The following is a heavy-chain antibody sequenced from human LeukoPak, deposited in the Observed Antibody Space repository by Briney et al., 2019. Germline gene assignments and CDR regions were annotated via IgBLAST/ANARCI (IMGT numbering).Heavy chain of an antibody. V-gene: IGHV3-23*01. Sequence: GGSLRLSCVVSGISLSNYAMTWVRQAPGKGLEWVSAISGSGGSTYYADSVKGRFTISRDNSKNTLYLQMNSLRAEDTAVYYCAKPARGGILRSDFDYWGQGTLVTVSS. D-gene: IGHD2-15*01. J-gene: IGHJ4*02. CDR2: ISGSGGST. CDR3: AKPARGGILRSDFDY. CDR1: GISLSNYA.